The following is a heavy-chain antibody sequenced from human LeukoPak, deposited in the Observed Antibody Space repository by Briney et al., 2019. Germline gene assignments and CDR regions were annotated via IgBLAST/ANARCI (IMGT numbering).Heavy chain of an antibody. CDR1: GFTFEDHV. CDR3: AKDLGGSATTV. J-gene: IGHJ4*02. V-gene: IGHV3-9*01. D-gene: IGHD2-2*01. CDR2: ISWSGDRM. Sequence: PGGSLRLSCAASGFTFEDHVMHWVRHAPGKGLEWVSSISWSGDRMGYADAVKGRFTISRDSAKNSLFLQMNSLRVEDTALYYCAKDLGGSATTVWGQGTLVTVSS.